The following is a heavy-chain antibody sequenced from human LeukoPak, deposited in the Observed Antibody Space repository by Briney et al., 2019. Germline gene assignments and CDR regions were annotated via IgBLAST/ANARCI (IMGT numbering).Heavy chain of an antibody. CDR1: GGTFSSYA. J-gene: IGHJ4*02. V-gene: IGHV1-69*13. Sequence: SVKVSCKASGGTFSSYAISWVRQAPGQGLEWMGGIIPIFGTANYAQKFQGRVTITADESTSTAYMELSSLRSEDTAVYYCARGRYRGYSYGFLLDYWGQGTLVTVSS. CDR3: ARGRYRGYSYGFLLDY. CDR2: IIPIFGTA. D-gene: IGHD5-18*01.